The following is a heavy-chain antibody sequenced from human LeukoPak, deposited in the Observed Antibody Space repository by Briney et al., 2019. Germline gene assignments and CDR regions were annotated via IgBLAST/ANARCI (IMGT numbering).Heavy chain of an antibody. CDR2: IHYRGSP. Sequence: PSETLSLTCTVLGGSINTYYWSWIRQPPGKGLEWIGNIHYRGSPNYNPSLKSRVTISVDTSNNQFSLKLRSVTAADTAVYYCARHNKTPTYYYGSGSYFDSWGQGTLVTVSS. V-gene: IGHV4-59*08. CDR1: GGSINTYY. CDR3: ARHNKTPTYYYGSGSYFDS. J-gene: IGHJ4*02. D-gene: IGHD3-10*01.